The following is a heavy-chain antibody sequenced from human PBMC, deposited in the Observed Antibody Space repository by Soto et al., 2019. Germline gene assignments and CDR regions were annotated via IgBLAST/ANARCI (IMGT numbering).Heavy chain of an antibody. V-gene: IGHV4-39*01. CDR3: ARRTIAVAGTSADY. CDR2: IYYSGST. Sequence: QLQLQESGPGLVKPSETLSLTCTVSGGSISSSSYYWGWIRQPPGKGLEWIGSIYYSGSTYYNPSLKRQVTISVDTSKNQFSLKLSSVTAADTAVYYFARRTIAVAGTSADYWGLGTLVTVSS. D-gene: IGHD6-19*01. CDR1: GGSISSSSYY. J-gene: IGHJ4*02.